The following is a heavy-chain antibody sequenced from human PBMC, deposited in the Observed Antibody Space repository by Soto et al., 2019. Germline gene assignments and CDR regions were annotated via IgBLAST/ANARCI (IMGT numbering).Heavy chain of an antibody. V-gene: IGHV4-34*01. D-gene: IGHD5-12*01. Sequence: SETLSLTCAVYGGSFSVYYCSWIRQRPGKGLEWIGEINHSGSTNYNPSLKSRVTISVDTSKTQFSLKVSSVTAADTAVYYCARGPIVATIGDDYWGQGNLVTVSS. CDR3: ARGPIVATIGDDY. J-gene: IGHJ4*02. CDR2: INHSGST. CDR1: GGSFSVYY.